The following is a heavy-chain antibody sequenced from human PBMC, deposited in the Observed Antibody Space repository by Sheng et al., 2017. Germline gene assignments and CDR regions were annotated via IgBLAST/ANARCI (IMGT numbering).Heavy chain of an antibody. Sequence: EVQVVESGGGLVQPGGSLRVACEVSGLPFSTYGMNWVRQTPGKGLEWISYISSSSATKYYADSVRGRFTIFRDNAGKSVYLQMNSLRGEDTALYYCATTPSNFAPFDYWGQGTPVTVSS. CDR2: ISSSSATK. V-gene: IGHV3-48*01. D-gene: IGHD4-4*01. CDR3: ATTPSNFAPFDY. J-gene: IGHJ4*02. CDR1: GLPFSTYG.